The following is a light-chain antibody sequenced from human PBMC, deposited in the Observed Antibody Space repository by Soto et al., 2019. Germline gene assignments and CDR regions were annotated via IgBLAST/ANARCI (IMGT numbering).Light chain of an antibody. CDR1: QSLGGN. J-gene: IGKJ1*01. Sequence: EIVMTQSPATLAVSPGDTATLSCRASQSLGGNLAWYQQKPGQAPRLLIFRASSRATGVPARFSASGSGTEFTLTISSLQPDDFATYYCQQYITDSRTFGQGTKVEIK. CDR2: RAS. V-gene: IGKV3-15*01. CDR3: QQYITDSRT.